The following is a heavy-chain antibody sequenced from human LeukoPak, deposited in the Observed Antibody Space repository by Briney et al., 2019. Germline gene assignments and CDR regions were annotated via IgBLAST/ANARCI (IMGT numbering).Heavy chain of an antibody. CDR3: ARGPARYYDILTGSPHLDY. D-gene: IGHD3-9*01. CDR1: GGTFSSYA. CDR2: IIPIFGTA. Sequence: SVKVSCKASGGTFSSYAISWVRQAPRQGLEWMGGIIPIFGTANYAQKFQGRVTITADESTSTAYMELSSLRSEDTAVYYCARGPARYYDILTGSPHLDYWGQGTLVTVSS. J-gene: IGHJ4*02. V-gene: IGHV1-69*13.